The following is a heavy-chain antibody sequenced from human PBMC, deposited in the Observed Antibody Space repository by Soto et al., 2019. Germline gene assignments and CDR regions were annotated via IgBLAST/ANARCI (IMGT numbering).Heavy chain of an antibody. V-gene: IGHV1-69*01. D-gene: IGHD3-22*01. CDR3: ARAGPVGYYDSRGYRGFNS. CDR2: IIPIFGTA. CDR1: GGTFSSYA. J-gene: IGHJ5*01. Sequence: QVQLVQSGAEVKKPGSSVKVSCKASGGTFSSYAISWVRQAPGQGLEWMGGIIPIFGTANYGQKFQGRVTITADESTSTAYMELGSLRSENTAVYYCARAGPVGYYDSRGYRGFNSWGQGALVTVSS.